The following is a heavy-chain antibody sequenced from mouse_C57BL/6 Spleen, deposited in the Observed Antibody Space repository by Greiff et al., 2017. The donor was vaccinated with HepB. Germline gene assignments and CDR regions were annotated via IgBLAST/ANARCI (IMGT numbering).Heavy chain of an antibody. J-gene: IGHJ2*01. CDR3: ARFITTVVAKYFDY. V-gene: IGHV5-6*01. CDR1: GFTFSSYG. Sequence: EVHLVESGGDLVKPGGSLKLSCAASGFTFSSYGMSWVRQTPDKRLEWVATISSGGSYTYYPDSVKGRFTISRDNAKNTLYLQMSSLKSEDTAMYYCARFITTVVAKYFDYWGQGTTLTVSS. D-gene: IGHD1-1*01. CDR2: ISSGGSYT.